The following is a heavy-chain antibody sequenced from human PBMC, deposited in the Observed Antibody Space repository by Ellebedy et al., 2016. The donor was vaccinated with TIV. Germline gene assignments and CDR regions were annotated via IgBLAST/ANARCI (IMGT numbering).Heavy chain of an antibody. CDR2: INPNGGGT. Sequence: ASVKVSCKASGYTFTGYYMHWVRQAPGQGLEWMGWINPNGGGTNYAQKFQGRVTMTRDTSISTAYMELSRLRSDDTAVYYCAREAVAVPYDAFDIWGQGTMVTVSS. CDR1: GYTFTGYY. J-gene: IGHJ3*02. V-gene: IGHV1-2*02. D-gene: IGHD6-19*01. CDR3: AREAVAVPYDAFDI.